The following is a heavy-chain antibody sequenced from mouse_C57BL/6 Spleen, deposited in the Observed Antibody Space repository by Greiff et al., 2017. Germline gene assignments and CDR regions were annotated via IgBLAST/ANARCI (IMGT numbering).Heavy chain of an antibody. Sequence: VQLQQSGPELAKPGASVKISCKASGYAFSSSWMNWVKQRPGKGLEWIGRMYPGDGDPYYNGTFKGKATLTADKSSSTAYMQLSSLTSDDSAVYYCARYFGFAYWGQGTLVTVSA. CDR2: MYPGDGDP. CDR3: ARYFGFAY. V-gene: IGHV1-82*01. J-gene: IGHJ3*01. CDR1: GYAFSSSW.